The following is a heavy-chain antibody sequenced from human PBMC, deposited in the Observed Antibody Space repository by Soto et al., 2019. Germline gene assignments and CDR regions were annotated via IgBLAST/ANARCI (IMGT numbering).Heavy chain of an antibody. CDR2: IAVYNGNT. J-gene: IGHJ6*03. CDR1: GYTFTSYG. Sequence: QVQLVQSGAEVKKPGASVKVSCKASGYTFTSYGISWVRQAPGHGLEWVGWIAVYNGNTNYAQKLQGRVTMTTDTSTSTAYMELRSLRSDDTAVYYCARVYDYYYYMDVWGKGTTVTVSS. V-gene: IGHV1-18*01. CDR3: ARVYDYYYYMDV.